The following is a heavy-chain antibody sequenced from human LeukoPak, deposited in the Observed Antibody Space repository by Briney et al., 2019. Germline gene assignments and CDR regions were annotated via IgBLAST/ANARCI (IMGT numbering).Heavy chain of an antibody. D-gene: IGHD4-17*01. CDR2: IRYDGSNK. Sequence: GGSLRLSCAASGFTFNKYGMHWVRQAPGKGLEWVAFIRYDGSNKYSADSVKGRFTISRDNSKNTLSLQMNSLRAEDTAVYYCAKKSSYGDYLFEYWGQGTLVTVSS. CDR1: GFTFNKYG. J-gene: IGHJ4*02. V-gene: IGHV3-30*02. CDR3: AKKSSYGDYLFEY.